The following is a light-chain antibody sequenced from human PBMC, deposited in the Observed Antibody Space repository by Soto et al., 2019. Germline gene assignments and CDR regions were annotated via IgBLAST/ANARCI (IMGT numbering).Light chain of an antibody. CDR1: QSVSSSY. J-gene: IGKJ3*01. CDR2: DES. CDR3: QQYGSSPLT. Sequence: EIVLTQSPGTLSLSPGERATLSCRASQSVSSSYLAWYQQKPGQAPRLLIYDESSRATGIPDRFSGSGSGTDFTLTISRLEPEDFAVYYCQQYGSSPLTFGPGTKVDIK. V-gene: IGKV3-20*01.